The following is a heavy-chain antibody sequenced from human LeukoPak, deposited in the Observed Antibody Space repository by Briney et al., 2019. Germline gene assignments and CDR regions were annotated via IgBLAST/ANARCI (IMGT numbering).Heavy chain of an antibody. J-gene: IGHJ4*02. CDR1: GYTFTSYY. D-gene: IGHD1-26*01. CDR2: LNPRGGST. CDR3: ARGIVGATATPDY. V-gene: IGHV1-46*01. Sequence: GASVKVSCKASGYTFTSYYMHWVRQAPGQGLEWMGILNPRGGSTSYAQKFQGRVSMARDTSTSTVFVELSSLRSDDTAVYYCARGIVGATATPDYWGQGTLVTVSS.